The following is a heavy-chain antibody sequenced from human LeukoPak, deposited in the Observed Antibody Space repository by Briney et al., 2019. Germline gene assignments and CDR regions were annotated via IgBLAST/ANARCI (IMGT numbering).Heavy chain of an antibody. D-gene: IGHD2-21*02. Sequence: GGSLRLSCAASGFTFSSYAMHWVRQAPGKGLEWVAGISYDGSNKYYADSVKGRFTISRDNSKNTLYLQMNSLRAEDTAVYYCAREMVTATLLPIYYFDYWGQGTLVTVSS. CDR1: GFTFSSYA. CDR2: ISYDGSNK. CDR3: AREMVTATLLPIYYFDY. J-gene: IGHJ4*02. V-gene: IGHV3-30*04.